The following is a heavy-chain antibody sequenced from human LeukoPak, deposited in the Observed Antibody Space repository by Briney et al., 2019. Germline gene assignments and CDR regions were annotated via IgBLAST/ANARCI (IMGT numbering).Heavy chain of an antibody. CDR1: GYTFTGYY. V-gene: IGHV1-2*02. J-gene: IGHJ6*03. Sequence: GASVKVSCKASGYTFTGYYMHWVRQAPGQGLEWMGWINPNSGGTNYAQKSQGRVTMTRDTSISTAYMELSRLTSDDPAVYSCASLDLGYSMDVWGKGTTVTVSS. CDR3: ASLDLGYSMDV. CDR2: INPNSGGT.